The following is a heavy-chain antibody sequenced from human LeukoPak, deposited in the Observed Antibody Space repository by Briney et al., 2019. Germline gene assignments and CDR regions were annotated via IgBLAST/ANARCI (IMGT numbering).Heavy chain of an antibody. V-gene: IGHV3-66*04. CDR1: GFTVSCNY. D-gene: IGHD3-10*01. CDR2: IYSGGST. CDR3: ARLSGSGSYPFDY. J-gene: IGHJ4*02. Sequence: GSLRLSCAASGFTVSCNYMSWVRQAPGKGLEWVSVIYSGGSTYYADSVKGRFTISRDNSKNTLYLQMNSLRAEDTAVYYCARLSGSGSYPFDYWGQGTLVTVSS.